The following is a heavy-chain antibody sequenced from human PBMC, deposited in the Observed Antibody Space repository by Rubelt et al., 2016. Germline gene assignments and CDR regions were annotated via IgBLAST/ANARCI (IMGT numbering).Heavy chain of an antibody. CDR2: INHSGST. J-gene: IGHJ4*02. D-gene: IGHD6-19*01. V-gene: IGHV4-38-2*02. CDR3: ARVSSGWMYYFDY. Sequence: QVQLQESGPGLVKPSETLSLTCTVSGYSISSGYYWGWIRQPPGQGLEWIGEINHSGSTHYTPSLKSRVTISVDTSKNQFSLKLSSVTDADTAVYDCARVSSGWMYYFDYWGQGTLVTVSS. CDR1: GYSISSGYY.